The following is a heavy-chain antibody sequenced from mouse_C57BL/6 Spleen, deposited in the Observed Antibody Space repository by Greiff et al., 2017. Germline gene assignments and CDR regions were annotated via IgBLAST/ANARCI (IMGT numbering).Heavy chain of an antibody. CDR2: SRNKANDYTT. V-gene: IGHV7-1*01. J-gene: IGHJ3*01. CDR1: GFTFSDFY. CDR3: ARDDYDEGFAY. D-gene: IGHD2-4*01. Sequence: EVQGVESGGGLVQSGRSLRLSCATSGFTFSDFYMEWVRQAPGKGLEWIAASRNKANDYTTEYSASVKGRFIVSRDTSQSILYLQMNALRAEDTAIYYCARDDYDEGFAYWGQGTLVTVSA.